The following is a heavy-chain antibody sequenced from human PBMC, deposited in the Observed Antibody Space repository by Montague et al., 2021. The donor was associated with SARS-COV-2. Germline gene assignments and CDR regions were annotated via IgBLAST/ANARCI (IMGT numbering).Heavy chain of an antibody. D-gene: IGHD3-10*01. CDR2: IRPDGTST. V-gene: IGHV3-74*01. CDR3: VRPLWFGDSDYYFES. Sequence: SLRLSFSASGSTFRSYWMHWVRQVPGRGLVWVSRIRPDGTSTHYAASVKGRFIISRDNAKNTLSLEMTNLRVDDTAIYFCVRPLWFGDSDYYFESWGQGTLVSVSS. CDR1: GSTFRSYW. J-gene: IGHJ4*02.